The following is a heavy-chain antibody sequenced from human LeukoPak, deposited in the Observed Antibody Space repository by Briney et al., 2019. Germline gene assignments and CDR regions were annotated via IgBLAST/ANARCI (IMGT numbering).Heavy chain of an antibody. V-gene: IGHV3-23*01. CDR1: GFTFSIYA. CDR3: AISGYSSGWYLGALFYY. Sequence: GGSLRLSCAASGFTFSIYAMSWVRQAPGKGLECVSAISGSDGSAYYADSVKGRFTISRDNSKNTLYLQMNSLRAEDTAVYYCAISGYSSGWYLGALFYYWGQGTLVTVSS. J-gene: IGHJ4*02. D-gene: IGHD6-19*01. CDR2: ISGSDGSA.